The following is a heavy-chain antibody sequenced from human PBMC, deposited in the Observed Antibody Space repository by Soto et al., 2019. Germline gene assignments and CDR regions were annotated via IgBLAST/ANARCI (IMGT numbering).Heavy chain of an antibody. CDR2: IWADGRTI. Sequence: QVQLVESGGGVVQPGRSLRLSCAVSGFTFTAHAIHWVRQAPGKGLEWVAQIWADGRTIYSADPLKGRFTFSRDNSKNTVYLQMNCLRDDDTAVYYCPRDLQQWAPFSMDVWCQGTTVTVSS. J-gene: IGHJ6*02. CDR1: GFTFTAHA. D-gene: IGHD6-19*01. CDR3: PRDLQQWAPFSMDV. V-gene: IGHV3-33*01.